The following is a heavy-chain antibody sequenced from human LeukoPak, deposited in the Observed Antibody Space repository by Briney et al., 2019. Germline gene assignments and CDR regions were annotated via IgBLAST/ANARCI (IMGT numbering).Heavy chain of an antibody. Sequence: SQTLSLTCAISGDSVSSNSAAWNWIRQSPSRGLEWLGRTYYRSKWYNDYAVSVKSRITINPDTSKNQFSLQLDSVTPEDTAVYYCARDRAFGLGSVAGYFDYWGQGTLVTVSS. V-gene: IGHV6-1*01. CDR2: TYYRSKWYN. CDR3: ARDRAFGLGSVAGYFDY. D-gene: IGHD6-19*01. J-gene: IGHJ4*02. CDR1: GDSVSSNSAA.